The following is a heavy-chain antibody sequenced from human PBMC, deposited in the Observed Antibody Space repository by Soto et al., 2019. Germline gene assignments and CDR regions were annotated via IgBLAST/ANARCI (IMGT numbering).Heavy chain of an antibody. D-gene: IGHD3-10*01. CDR1: GFTFSNAW. V-gene: IGHV3-15*01. CDR2: IKSKTDGGAT. J-gene: IGHJ6*02. CDR3: TTFYGSGSYWYYYGMDV. Sequence: VQLVESGGGLVKPGGSLRLSCAASGFTFSNAWMSWVRQAPGKGLEWVGRIKSKTDGGATDYAAPVKGRFTISRDDSKNTLYLQMNSLQTEDTAVYYCTTFYGSGSYWYYYGMDVWGQGTTVTVSS.